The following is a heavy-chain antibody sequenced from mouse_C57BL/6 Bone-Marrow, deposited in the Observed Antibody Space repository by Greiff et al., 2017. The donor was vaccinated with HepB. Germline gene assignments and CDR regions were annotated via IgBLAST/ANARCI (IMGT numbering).Heavy chain of an antibody. CDR1: GFTFSSYA. V-gene: IGHV5-4*03. D-gene: IGHD2-4*01. CDR3: ASYYDYDWFAY. J-gene: IGHJ3*01. Sequence: DVKLVESGGGLVKPGGSLKLSCAASGFTFSSYAMSWVRQTPEKRLEWVANISDGGSYTYYPDNVKGRFTISRDNAKNNLYLQMSHLKSEDTAIYYCASYYDYDWFAYWGQGTLVTVSA. CDR2: ISDGGSYT.